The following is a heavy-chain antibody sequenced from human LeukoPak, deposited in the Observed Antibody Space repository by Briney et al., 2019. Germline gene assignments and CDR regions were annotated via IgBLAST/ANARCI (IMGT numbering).Heavy chain of an antibody. CDR2: IYYSGST. Sequence: TSETLSLTCTVSGGSISSGGYYWSWIRQHPGKGLEWIGYIYYSGSTYYNPSLKSRVTISVDTSKNQFPLKLSSVTAADTAVYYCARAHEGYQLPRSFDPWGQGTLVTVSS. J-gene: IGHJ5*02. CDR3: ARAHEGYQLPRSFDP. D-gene: IGHD2-2*01. CDR1: GGSISSGGYY. V-gene: IGHV4-31*03.